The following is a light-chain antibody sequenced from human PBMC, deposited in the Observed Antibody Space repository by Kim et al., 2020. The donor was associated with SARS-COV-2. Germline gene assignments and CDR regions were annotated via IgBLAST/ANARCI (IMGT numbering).Light chain of an antibody. CDR1: QSINNF. J-gene: IGKJ4*01. CDR2: SAS. Sequence: ASVGDGVTITCRASQSINNFLNWYQQKPGKAPDLLIYSASSLQSGVTSRFSGSGSGTDFTLTISGLQPEDVGTYYCQQNHSTPLTFGGGTKVDIK. V-gene: IGKV1-39*01. CDR3: QQNHSTPLT.